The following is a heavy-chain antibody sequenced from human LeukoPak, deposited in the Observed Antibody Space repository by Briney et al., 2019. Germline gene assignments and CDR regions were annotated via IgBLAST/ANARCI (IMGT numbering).Heavy chain of an antibody. CDR3: AGHRDYYDT. Sequence: PSETLSLTCTGSGASINNNFWTWIRQPPGKGLEWIGYIYSSGSAYYNPSPKSRVIISGNTSKNQISLNLTSVTAADTAVYFCAGHRDYYDTWGHGTLVTVSS. V-gene: IGHV4-59*08. CDR1: GASINNNF. J-gene: IGHJ4*01. CDR2: IYSSGSA. D-gene: IGHD3-22*01.